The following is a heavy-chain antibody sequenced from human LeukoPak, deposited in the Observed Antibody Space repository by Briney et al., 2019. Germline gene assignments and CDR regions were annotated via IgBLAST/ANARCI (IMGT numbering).Heavy chain of an antibody. CDR1: GYSISSSYY. Sequence: SETLSLTCTVSGYSISSSYYWGWIRQPPGKGLEWIGSIYHTGSTYYNPSLKSRVTISVDTSKNQFSLKLSSVTAADTAVYYCARTLIIWGQGTLVTVSS. CDR2: IYHTGST. D-gene: IGHD3-10*01. J-gene: IGHJ4*02. V-gene: IGHV4-38-2*02. CDR3: ARTLII.